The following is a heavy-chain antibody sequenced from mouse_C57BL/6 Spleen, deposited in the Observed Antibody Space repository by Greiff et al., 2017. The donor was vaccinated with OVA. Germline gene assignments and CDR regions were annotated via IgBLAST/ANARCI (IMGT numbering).Heavy chain of an antibody. CDR1: GYTFTDYE. CDR2: IDPETGGT. D-gene: IGHD1-1*01. V-gene: IGHV1-15*01. J-gene: IGHJ1*03. CDR3: TRNYYGSSNWYFDV. Sequence: QVQLQQSGAELVRPGASVTLSCKASGYTFTDYEMHWVKQTPVHGLEWIGAIDPETGGTAYNQKFKGKAILTADKSSSTAYMELRSLTSEDSAVYYGTRNYYGSSNWYFDVWGTGTTVTVSS.